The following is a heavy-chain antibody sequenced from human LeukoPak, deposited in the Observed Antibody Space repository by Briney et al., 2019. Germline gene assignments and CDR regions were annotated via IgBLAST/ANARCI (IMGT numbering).Heavy chain of an antibody. J-gene: IGHJ4*02. CDR1: GFTFSSYW. D-gene: IGHD2/OR15-2a*01. CDR3: AKGGTTFDF. V-gene: IGHV3-7*01. Sequence: GGSLRLSCAASGFTFSSYWMTWVRQAPGKGLEWVANIKYDGSEKYYVDSVKGRFTISRDNAKNSLYLQMNSLRAEDTALYYCAKGGTTFDFWGQGTLVTVSS. CDR2: IKYDGSEK.